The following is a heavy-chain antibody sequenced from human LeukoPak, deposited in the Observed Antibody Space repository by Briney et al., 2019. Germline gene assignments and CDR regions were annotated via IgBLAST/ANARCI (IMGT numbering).Heavy chain of an antibody. CDR2: IRYGGNT. V-gene: IGHV4-39*02. D-gene: IGHD3-16*01. CDR3: AKLRGGVQLWGD. Sequence: ETPSLTCTVSGGSIITTDDYWGWIRQPPRQGLEWIATIRYGGNTYYNPSLKSRVAISVDTSKNHLSLKMTSVTAADTAVYYCAKLRGGVQLWGDWGK. J-gene: IGHJ6*03. CDR1: GGSIITTDDY.